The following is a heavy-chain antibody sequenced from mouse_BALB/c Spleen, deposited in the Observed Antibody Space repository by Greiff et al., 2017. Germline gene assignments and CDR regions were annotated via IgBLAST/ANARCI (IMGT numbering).Heavy chain of an antibody. V-gene: IGHV1-12*01. J-gene: IGHJ2*01. CDR3: ARTYFDY. CDR1: GYTFTSYN. Sequence: LQQPGAELVKPGASVKMSCKASGYTFTSYNMHWVKQTPGQGLEWIGAIYPGNGDTSYNQKFKGKATLTADKSSSTAYMQLSSLTSEDSAVYYCARTYFDYWGQGTTLTVSS. CDR2: IYPGNGDT.